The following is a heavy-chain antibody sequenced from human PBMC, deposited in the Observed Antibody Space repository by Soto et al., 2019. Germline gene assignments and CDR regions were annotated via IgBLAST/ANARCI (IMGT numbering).Heavy chain of an antibody. CDR1: GGSFSDNY. D-gene: IGHD3-16*01. CDR2: VYYSGST. V-gene: IGHV4-59*12. J-gene: IGHJ4*02. Sequence: SETLSLTCDVSGGSFSDNYWTWIRQVPGKGLEWIGYVYYSGSTNYNPSLKSRVTISVDASKQQFSLKLTSVTAADTALYYCAAGTLGAVWTPLDDWGQGILVTVS. CDR3: AAGTLGAVWTPLDD.